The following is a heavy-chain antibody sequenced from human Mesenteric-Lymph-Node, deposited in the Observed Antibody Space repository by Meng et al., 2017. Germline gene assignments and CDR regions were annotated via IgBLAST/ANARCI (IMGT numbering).Heavy chain of an antibody. V-gene: IGHV3-13*03. Sequence: GESLKISCAACGFTFSSYDMHWVRQATGKGLEWVSAIGTAGDTYYPGSVKGQFTISRENAKNSLYLQMNSLKTEDTAVYYCARVRVGAYYFDYWGQGTLVTVSS. CDR2: IGTAGDT. CDR1: GFTFSSYD. D-gene: IGHD1-26*01. J-gene: IGHJ4*02. CDR3: ARVRVGAYYFDY.